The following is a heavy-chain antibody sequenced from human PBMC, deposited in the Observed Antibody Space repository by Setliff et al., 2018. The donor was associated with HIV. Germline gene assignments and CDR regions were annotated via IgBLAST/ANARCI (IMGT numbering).Heavy chain of an antibody. CDR1: GGSFSDYY. D-gene: IGHD3-9*01. J-gene: IGHJ4*02. CDR3: AREDWRRDYLDY. Sequence: PSETLSLTCAVYGGSFSDYYWSWIRQPPGKGLEWIGEIYHSGSTNYNPSLKSRVTLSVDKSKNQFSLKLSSVTAADTAVYYCAREDWRRDYLDYWGQGTLVTVSS. V-gene: IGHV4-34*01. CDR2: IYHSGST.